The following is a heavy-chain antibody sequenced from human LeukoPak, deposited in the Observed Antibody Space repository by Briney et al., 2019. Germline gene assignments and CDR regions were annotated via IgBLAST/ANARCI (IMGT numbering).Heavy chain of an antibody. D-gene: IGHD6-6*01. CDR3: ANLRAARPLSC. CDR2: ISGSGGST. V-gene: IGHV3-23*01. Sequence: GGSLRLSCAASGFTFSNAWMSWVRQAPGKGLEWVSAISGSGGSTYYADSVKGRFTISRDNSKNTLYLQMNSLRAEDTAVYYCANLRAARPLSCWGQGTLVTVSS. J-gene: IGHJ4*02. CDR1: GFTFSNAW.